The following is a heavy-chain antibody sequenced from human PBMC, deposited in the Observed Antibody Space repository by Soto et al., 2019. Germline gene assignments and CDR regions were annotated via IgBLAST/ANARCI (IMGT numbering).Heavy chain of an antibody. Sequence: EVQLLESGGGLVQPGGSLSLSCAASGFTFSRYAMSWVRQAPGKGLEWVSAISGSGGSTYYADSVKGRFTISRDNSKNTLYLQMNSVRAGDTAVYYCAKGAIFGVVTFSNWFDPWGQGTLVTVSS. J-gene: IGHJ5*02. D-gene: IGHD3-3*01. CDR2: ISGSGGST. CDR3: AKGAIFGVVTFSNWFDP. CDR1: GFTFSRYA. V-gene: IGHV3-23*01.